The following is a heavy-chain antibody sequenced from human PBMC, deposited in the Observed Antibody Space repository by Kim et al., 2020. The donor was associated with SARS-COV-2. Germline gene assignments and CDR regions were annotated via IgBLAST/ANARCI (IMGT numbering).Heavy chain of an antibody. J-gene: IGHJ2*01. V-gene: IGHV1-24*01. Sequence: ASVKVSCKVSGYTLTELSMHWVRQAPGKGLEWMGGFDPEDGETIYAQKFQGRVTMTEDTSTDTAYMELSSLRSEDTAVYYCATYYCSSTSCYKPPPEWYFDLWGRGTLVTVSS. D-gene: IGHD2-2*02. CDR2: FDPEDGET. CDR3: ATYYCSSTSCYKPPPEWYFDL. CDR1: GYTLTELS.